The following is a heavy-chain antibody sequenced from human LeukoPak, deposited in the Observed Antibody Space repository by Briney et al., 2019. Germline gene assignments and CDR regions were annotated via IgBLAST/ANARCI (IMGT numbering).Heavy chain of an antibody. CDR3: AKVGGYDGGTFDY. V-gene: IGHV3-53*01. CDR1: GFTVSSNY. CDR2: IYSGDST. J-gene: IGHJ4*02. Sequence: GGSLRLSCAASGFTVSSNYMSWVRQAPGKGLEWVSVIYSGDSTYYADSVKGRFTISRDNSKNTLYLQMNSLRAEDTAVYYRAKVGGYDGGTFDYWGQGTLVTVSS. D-gene: IGHD5-12*01.